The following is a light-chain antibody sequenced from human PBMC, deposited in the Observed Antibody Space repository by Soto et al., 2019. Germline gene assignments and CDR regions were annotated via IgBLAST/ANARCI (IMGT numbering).Light chain of an antibody. CDR3: QKYNSYLWT. CDR2: DAS. CDR1: QSISNW. J-gene: IGKJ1*01. V-gene: IGKV1-5*01. Sequence: IQMTQSPTTLSSSVGDRVIMTGRASQSISNWLAWYQQKPGKAPNLLIYDASSLESGVPSRFSGSGSGTEFTLTISSLQPDDFATYYCQKYNSYLWTFGQGAKVDI.